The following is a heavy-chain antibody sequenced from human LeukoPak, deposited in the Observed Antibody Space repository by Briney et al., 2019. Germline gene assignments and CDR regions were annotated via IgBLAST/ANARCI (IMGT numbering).Heavy chain of an antibody. D-gene: IGHD6-13*01. Sequence: GESLKISCKGSGYSFTSYWIGWVRQMPGQGLKWMGIIYPGDSDTRYSPSFQGKVTISADKSISTAYLQWSSLKASDTAMYYCARLSPGYSSSWYLTIDYWGQGTLVTVSS. V-gene: IGHV5-51*01. CDR3: ARLSPGYSSSWYLTIDY. CDR2: IYPGDSDT. CDR1: GYSFTSYW. J-gene: IGHJ4*02.